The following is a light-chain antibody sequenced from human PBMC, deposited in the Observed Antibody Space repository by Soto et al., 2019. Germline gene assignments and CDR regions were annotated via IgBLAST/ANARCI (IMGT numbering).Light chain of an antibody. V-gene: IGLV2-14*01. J-gene: IGLJ2*01. Sequence: QSALTQPASVSGSPGQSITISCTGTTSDVGAYNYVSWYQQHPGEAPRLMIYDVSYRPSGVSNRFSGSKSDNTASLTISGLRAEDEADYYCSSYSSISYVIFGGGTQLTVL. CDR2: DVS. CDR3: SSYSSISYVI. CDR1: TSDVGAYNY.